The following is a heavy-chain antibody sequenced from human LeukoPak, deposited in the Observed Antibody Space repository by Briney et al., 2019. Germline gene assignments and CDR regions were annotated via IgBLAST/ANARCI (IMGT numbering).Heavy chain of an antibody. Sequence: PGGSLRLSCEASGFTFNNYAMHWVRQAPGKGLEYVSAISSNGGSTYYANSVKGRFTISRDNSKNTLYLQMGSLRAEDMAVYYCARGYSGSLQDAFDIWGQGTMATVSS. V-gene: IGHV3-64*01. CDR3: ARGYSGSLQDAFDI. CDR1: GFTFNNYA. CDR2: ISSNGGST. D-gene: IGHD1-26*01. J-gene: IGHJ3*02.